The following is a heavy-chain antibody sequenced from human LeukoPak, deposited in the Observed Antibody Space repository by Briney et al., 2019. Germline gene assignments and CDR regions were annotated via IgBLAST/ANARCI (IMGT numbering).Heavy chain of an antibody. J-gene: IGHJ4*02. CDR1: GGSISSGSYY. CDR3: ARYSSGPGDY. D-gene: IGHD3-22*01. V-gene: IGHV4-61*02. Sequence: PSETLSLTCTVSGGSISSGSYYWSWIRQPAGKGLEWIGRIYTSGSTKYNPSLKSRVTISVDTSNNQFSLKLSSVTAADTAVYYCARYSSGPGDYWGQGTLVTVSS. CDR2: IYTSGST.